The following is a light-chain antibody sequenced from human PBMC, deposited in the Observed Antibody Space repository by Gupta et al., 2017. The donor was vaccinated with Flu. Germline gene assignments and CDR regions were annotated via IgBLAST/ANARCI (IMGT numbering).Light chain of an antibody. V-gene: IGLV2-11*01. J-gene: IGLJ1*01. CDR2: DVT. CDR1: SNDVGGSNR. CDR3: SSHAGSVTWV. Sequence: SAPPQPRSVSGSPGQSVTISCTGSSNDVGGSNRVSWYQQRPGKAPKLILYDVTERPSGVPDRFSGSKSGNTASLTISGLQADDEAEYYCSSHAGSVTWVFGTGTTVTVL.